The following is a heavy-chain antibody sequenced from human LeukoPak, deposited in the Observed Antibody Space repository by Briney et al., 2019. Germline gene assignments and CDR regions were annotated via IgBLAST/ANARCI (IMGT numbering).Heavy chain of an antibody. D-gene: IGHD6-13*01. J-gene: IGHJ4*02. Sequence: SETLSLTCTVSGDSISDYYWSWIRQPAGKGLEYIGRIEATGSSNYNPSLKSRVTISVDTSKNQFSLKLSSVTAADTAVYYCARGYSSSWYTPPGYWGQGTLVTVSS. CDR2: IEATGSS. V-gene: IGHV4-4*07. CDR3: ARGYSSSWYTPPGY. CDR1: GDSISDYY.